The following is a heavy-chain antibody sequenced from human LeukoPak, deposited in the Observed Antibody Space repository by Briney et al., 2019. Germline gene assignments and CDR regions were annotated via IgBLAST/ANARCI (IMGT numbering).Heavy chain of an antibody. CDR2: IYYSGST. Sequence: SETLSLXCTVSGGSISSSSYYWGWIRQPPGKGLEWIGSIYYSGSTYYNPSLKSRVTISVDTSKNQFSLKLSSVTAADTAVYYCARMVPEYSSSWDGLFDYWGQGTLVTVSS. D-gene: IGHD6-13*01. CDR1: GGSISSSSYY. V-gene: IGHV4-39*01. J-gene: IGHJ4*02. CDR3: ARMVPEYSSSWDGLFDY.